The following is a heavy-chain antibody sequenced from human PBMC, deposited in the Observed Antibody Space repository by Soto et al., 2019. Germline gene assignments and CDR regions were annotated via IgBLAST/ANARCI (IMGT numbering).Heavy chain of an antibody. Sequence: GVSLRLSCAASGFAFSDYAMTWVRQAPGKGLEWVSTISTSDGDTYYADSVKGRFTISRDNSRNTLYLQMSSLRAEDTAVYYCASGSGNYPKYNWFDPWAQGTLVTVSS. V-gene: IGHV3-23*01. D-gene: IGHD3-10*01. CDR1: GFAFSDYA. CDR2: ISTSDGDT. CDR3: ASGSGNYPKYNWFDP. J-gene: IGHJ5*02.